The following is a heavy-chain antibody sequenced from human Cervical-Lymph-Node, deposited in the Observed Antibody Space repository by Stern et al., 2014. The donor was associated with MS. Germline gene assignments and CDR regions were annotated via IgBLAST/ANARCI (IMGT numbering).Heavy chain of an antibody. CDR1: GYSFTANW. D-gene: IGHD4-17*01. V-gene: IGHV5-51*01. J-gene: IGHJ4*02. CDR2: FYPGDSDT. Sequence: VQLVQSGAEVKKPGESLKISCKGSGYSFTANWIAWVRQMPGKGLDGMGIFYPGDSDTRYTPSFQGQVTISADKSISTAYLQWSSLKASDTAMYYCARDYGDYAFDYWGQGTLVTVSS. CDR3: ARDYGDYAFDY.